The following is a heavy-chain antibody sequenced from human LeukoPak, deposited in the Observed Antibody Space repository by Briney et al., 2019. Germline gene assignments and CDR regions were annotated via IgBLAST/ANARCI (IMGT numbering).Heavy chain of an antibody. CDR1: GYTFTGYY. Sequence: ASVKVSCKASGYTFTGYYMHWVRQAPGQGLEWMGWINPNSGGTNYAQKFQGRVTMTRDRSISTAYMELSRLRSDDTAVYYCARAGTGAPYDAFDIWGQGTMVTVSS. J-gene: IGHJ3*02. D-gene: IGHD1-1*01. CDR3: ARAGTGAPYDAFDI. CDR2: INPNSGGT. V-gene: IGHV1-2*02.